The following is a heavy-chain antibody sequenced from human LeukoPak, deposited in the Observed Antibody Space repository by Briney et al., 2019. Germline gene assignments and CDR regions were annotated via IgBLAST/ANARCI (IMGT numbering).Heavy chain of an antibody. Sequence: ASVKVSCKVSGYTVSELSMHWVRQAPGKGFEWMGSFDPEDGETIYAQKFQGRFTMTEDTSTDTAHMDLSGLRSEDTAVYYCATQRDEYGSSFGDWGQGTLVTVSS. D-gene: IGHD6-6*01. V-gene: IGHV1-24*01. CDR1: GYTVSELS. CDR3: ATQRDEYGSSFGD. J-gene: IGHJ4*02. CDR2: FDPEDGET.